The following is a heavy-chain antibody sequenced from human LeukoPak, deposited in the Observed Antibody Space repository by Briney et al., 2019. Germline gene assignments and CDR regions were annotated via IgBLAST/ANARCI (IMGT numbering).Heavy chain of an antibody. Sequence: SVKVSCKASGGTFSSYAISWVRQAPGQGLEWMGGIIPIFGTANYAQKFQGRVTITAYESTSTAYMELSSLRSEDTAVYYCARDDVVSGSQDRPGFDPWGQGTLVTVSS. D-gene: IGHD5/OR15-5a*01. CDR2: IIPIFGTA. V-gene: IGHV1-69*13. CDR1: GGTFSSYA. J-gene: IGHJ5*02. CDR3: ARDDVVSGSQDRPGFDP.